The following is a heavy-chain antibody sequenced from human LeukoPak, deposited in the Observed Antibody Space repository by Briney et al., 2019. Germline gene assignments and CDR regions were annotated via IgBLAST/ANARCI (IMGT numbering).Heavy chain of an antibody. CDR1: GGSISSYY. Sequence: SETLSLTCTVSGGSISSYYWSWIRQPPGEGLEWIGYIYYSGSTNYNPSLKSRVTISVDTSKNQFSLKLSSVTAADTAVYYCARGGYYTLEYYYYMDVWGKGTTVTVSS. V-gene: IGHV4-59*01. J-gene: IGHJ6*03. D-gene: IGHD3-3*01. CDR3: ARGGYYTLEYYYYMDV. CDR2: IYYSGST.